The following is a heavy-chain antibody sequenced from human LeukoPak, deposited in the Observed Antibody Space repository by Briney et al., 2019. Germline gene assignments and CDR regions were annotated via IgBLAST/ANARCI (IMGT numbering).Heavy chain of an antibody. CDR3: ARDYIFHGSGSFFDY. V-gene: IGHV1-2*02. Sequence: ASVKVSCKPSGSTFTGYYMHWVRQAPGQGLEWMGSINPNSGGTNYAQKCQGRVTLTRGTAITTAYMGLSSLRSDDTAVYYCARDYIFHGSGSFFDYWGLGTQVTVSS. J-gene: IGHJ4*02. CDR1: GSTFTGYY. CDR2: INPNSGGT. D-gene: IGHD3-10*01.